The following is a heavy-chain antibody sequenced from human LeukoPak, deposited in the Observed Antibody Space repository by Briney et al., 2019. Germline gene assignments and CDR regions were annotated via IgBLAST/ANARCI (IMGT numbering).Heavy chain of an antibody. CDR3: ARGDYVWGSYRNPVDY. CDR1: GYTFTSYG. J-gene: IGHJ4*02. Sequence: GASVKVSCKASGYTFTSYGISWVRQAPGQGLEWMGWISAYNGNTNYAQKLQDRVTMTTDTSTSTAYMELRSLRSDDTAVYYCARGDYVWGSYRNPVDYWGQGTLVTVSS. D-gene: IGHD3-16*02. V-gene: IGHV1-18*01. CDR2: ISAYNGNT.